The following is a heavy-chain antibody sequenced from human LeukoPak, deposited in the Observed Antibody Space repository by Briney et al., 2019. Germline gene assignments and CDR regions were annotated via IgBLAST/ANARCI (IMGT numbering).Heavy chain of an antibody. D-gene: IGHD6-19*01. CDR3: ARGDRIAVAGNDY. V-gene: IGHV4-59*12. Sequence: SETLSLTCTASGGSISSYYWSWIRQPPGKGLEWIGYIYYSGSTNYNPSLKSRVTISVDRSKNQFSLKLSSVTAADTAVYYCARGDRIAVAGNDYWGQGTLVTVSS. CDR1: GGSISSYY. CDR2: IYYSGST. J-gene: IGHJ4*02.